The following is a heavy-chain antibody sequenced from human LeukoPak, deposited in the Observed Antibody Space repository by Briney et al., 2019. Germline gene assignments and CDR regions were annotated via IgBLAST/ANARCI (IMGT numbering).Heavy chain of an antibody. CDR1: GYSISSGYY. J-gene: IGHJ4*02. CDR2: IYYSGST. V-gene: IGHV4-38-2*02. D-gene: IGHD5-12*01. Sequence: PSETLSLTCTVSGYSISSGYYWGWFRQPPGKGLEWFGSIYYSGSTYYNPSLKSRVTISVDTSKNQFSLKLSSVTAADTAVYYCARSGYVGYEGPAVFDCWGQGTLVTVSS. CDR3: ARSGYVGYEGPAVFDC.